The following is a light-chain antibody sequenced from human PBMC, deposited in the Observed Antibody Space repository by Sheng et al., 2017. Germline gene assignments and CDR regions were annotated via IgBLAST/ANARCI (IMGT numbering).Light chain of an antibody. Sequence: DIQMTQSPSSLSASVGDRVTITCRASQSISSYLNWYQQKPGKAPNLLVFGASSLQSGVPSRFSGSGSGTDFTLTISSLQPEDFATYYCQQSYSTPSTFGQGTKLEIK. CDR3: QQSYSTPST. J-gene: IGKJ2*01. V-gene: IGKV1-39*01. CDR1: QSISSY. CDR2: GAS.